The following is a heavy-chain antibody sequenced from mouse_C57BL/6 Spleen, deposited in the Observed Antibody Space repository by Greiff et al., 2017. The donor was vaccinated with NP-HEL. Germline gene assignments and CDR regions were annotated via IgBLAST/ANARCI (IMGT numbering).Heavy chain of an antibody. Sequence: EVMLVESGGGLVKPGGSLKLSCAASGFTFSDYGMHWVRQAPEKGLEWVAYISSGSSTIYYADTVKGRFTISRDNAKNTLFLQMTSLRSEDTAMYYCAREDYDEGWYFDVWGTGTTVTVSS. CDR1: GFTFSDYG. V-gene: IGHV5-17*01. J-gene: IGHJ1*03. CDR2: ISSGSSTI. CDR3: AREDYDEGWYFDV. D-gene: IGHD2-4*01.